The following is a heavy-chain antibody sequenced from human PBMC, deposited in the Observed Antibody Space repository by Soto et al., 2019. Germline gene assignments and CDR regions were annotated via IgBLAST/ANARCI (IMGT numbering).Heavy chain of an antibody. Sequence: SGGSLRLSCAASGFTFSSYAMHWVRQAPGKGLEWVAVISYDGSNKYYADSVKGRFTISRDNSKNTLYLQMNSLRAEDTAVYYCARAPTTAMVYFDYWGQGTLVTVSS. CDR2: ISYDGSNK. J-gene: IGHJ4*02. CDR3: ARAPTTAMVYFDY. D-gene: IGHD5-18*01. CDR1: GFTFSSYA. V-gene: IGHV3-30-3*01.